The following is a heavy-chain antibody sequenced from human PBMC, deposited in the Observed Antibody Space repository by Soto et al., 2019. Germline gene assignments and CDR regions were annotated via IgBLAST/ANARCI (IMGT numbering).Heavy chain of an antibody. J-gene: IGHJ4*02. CDR1: GFTYTRYS. CDR3: ARESEDLTSNFDY. Sequence: GGSLRLSCAASGFTYTRYSMNWVRQAPGKGLEWVSSISSTTNYIYYGDSMKDRFTISRDNAKNSLYLEMNSLRAEDTAVYYCARESEDLTSNFDYWGQGTLVTVSS. V-gene: IGHV3-21*06. CDR2: ISSTTNYI.